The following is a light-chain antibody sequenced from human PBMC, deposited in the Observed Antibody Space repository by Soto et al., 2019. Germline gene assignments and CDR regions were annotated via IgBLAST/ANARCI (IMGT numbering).Light chain of an antibody. J-gene: IGKJ2*03. Sequence: EIVLTQSPGTLSLSPGERATLSCRASQSVASDFLAWYQQKPGQAPRLLIYGASNRATGIPDRFDGSGSGTEFTLTISTLEPEDFAVYYCQQYGSSPPYSFGQGTKLEIK. CDR2: GAS. V-gene: IGKV3-20*01. CDR3: QQYGSSPPYS. CDR1: QSVASDF.